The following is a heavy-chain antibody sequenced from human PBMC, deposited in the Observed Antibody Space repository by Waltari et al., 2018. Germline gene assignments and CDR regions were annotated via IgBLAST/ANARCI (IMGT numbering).Heavy chain of an antibody. V-gene: IGHV3-9*01. CDR2: ISWNSGSI. CDR3: AKDIHSKIAVAGHSFDY. J-gene: IGHJ4*02. Sequence: EVQLVESGGGLVQPGRSLRLSCAASGFTFDDYAMHWVRQAPGKGLEWVSGISWNSGSIVYADSVKGRFTIARDIAKNFLYLQMNSLRAEDTALYYCAKDIHSKIAVAGHSFDYWGQGTLVTVSS. CDR1: GFTFDDYA. D-gene: IGHD6-19*01.